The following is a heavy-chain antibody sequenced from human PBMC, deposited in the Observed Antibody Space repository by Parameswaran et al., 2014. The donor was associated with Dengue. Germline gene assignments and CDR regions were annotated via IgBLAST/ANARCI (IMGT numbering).Heavy chain of an antibody. CDR1: GFTFNNYG. CDR3: AKEKRSSSGHYYFDY. V-gene: IGHV3-20*04. CDR2: ISGSGDSS. Sequence: GGSLRLSCAASGFTFNNYGMTWVRQVPGKGLEWVSYISGSGDSSTYSDSVKGRFTISRDNAKNSLYLQMNSLRAEDTALYYCAKEKRSSSGHYYFDYWGQGTLVTVSS. J-gene: IGHJ4*02. D-gene: IGHD6-19*01.